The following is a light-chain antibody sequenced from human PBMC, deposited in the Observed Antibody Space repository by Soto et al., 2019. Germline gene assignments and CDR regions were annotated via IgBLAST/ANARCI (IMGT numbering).Light chain of an antibody. CDR1: QSISSW. V-gene: IGKV1-5*03. CDR2: KAS. Sequence: DIQMTPSPSTLSASVVDRVTITCRASQSISSWLAWYQQKPGKAPKLLIYKASSLESGVPSRFSGSGSGTEFTLTISSLQPEDFATYYCQQYHGYSTFGQGTKVDIK. CDR3: QQYHGYST. J-gene: IGKJ2*01.